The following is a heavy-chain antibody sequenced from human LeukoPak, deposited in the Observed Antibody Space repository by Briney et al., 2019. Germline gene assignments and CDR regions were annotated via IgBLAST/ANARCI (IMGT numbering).Heavy chain of an antibody. CDR3: ARVVNYYYGMDV. CDR1: GYTFSSYE. CDR2: INSICSNI. Sequence: GGSVRLSCAASGYTFSSYEMNWVRQASGKGLDWVAYINSICSNIYYADNVQGRFTISRDNTKKSLDLQMNSLRAEDTAVYYCARVVNYYYGMDVWGQGTTVTVSS. D-gene: IGHD3-16*02. J-gene: IGHJ6*02. V-gene: IGHV3-48*03.